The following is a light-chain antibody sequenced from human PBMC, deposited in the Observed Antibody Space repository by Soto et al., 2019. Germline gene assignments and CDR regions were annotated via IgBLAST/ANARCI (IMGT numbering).Light chain of an antibody. J-gene: IGLJ3*02. V-gene: IGLV2-14*01. CDR1: SSDVGGYNS. CDR3: SSYASGTTRV. CDR2: DVS. Sequence: QSALTQPASVSGSPGQSITISCTGSSSDVGGYNSVSWYQQHPGKAPRLMIYDVSYRPSGISDRFSGSKSGNTASLTVSGLQAEDEAYYYCSSYASGTTRVFGGGTKLTVL.